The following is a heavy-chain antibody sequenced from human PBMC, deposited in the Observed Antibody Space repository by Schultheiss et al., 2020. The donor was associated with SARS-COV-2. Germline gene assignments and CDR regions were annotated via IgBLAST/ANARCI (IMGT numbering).Heavy chain of an antibody. D-gene: IGHD3-16*02. Sequence: GGSLRLSCAASGFTVSSNYMSWVRQAPGKGLEWVAVISYDGSNKYYADSVKGRFTISRDNSKNTLYLQMNSLRAEDTAVYYCAKGVWGSYREPFDYWGQGTLVTVSS. CDR1: GFTVSSNY. CDR3: AKGVWGSYREPFDY. J-gene: IGHJ4*02. CDR2: ISYDGSNK. V-gene: IGHV3-30*18.